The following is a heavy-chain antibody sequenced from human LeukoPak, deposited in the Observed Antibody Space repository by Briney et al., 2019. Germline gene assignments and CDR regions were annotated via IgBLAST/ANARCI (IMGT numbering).Heavy chain of an antibody. J-gene: IGHJ4*02. Sequence: ASVRVSCKASGYTFTDYYMHWVRQAPGQGPEWMGWINTNTGRTTYAQKFQGRVTMTRDTSISTAYMELSRLRSDDTAVYYCAREYSSSSRPFDYWGQGTLVTVSS. D-gene: IGHD6-6*01. V-gene: IGHV1-2*02. CDR2: INTNTGRT. CDR1: GYTFTDYY. CDR3: AREYSSSSRPFDY.